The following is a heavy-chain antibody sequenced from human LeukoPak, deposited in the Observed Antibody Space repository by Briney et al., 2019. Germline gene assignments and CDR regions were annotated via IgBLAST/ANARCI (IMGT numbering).Heavy chain of an antibody. CDR1: GFTFGSYA. J-gene: IGHJ4*02. V-gene: IGHV3-23*01. CDR2: INTNGGST. D-gene: IGHD3-22*01. Sequence: GESLRLSCAASGFTFGSYAMSWVRQAPGKGLEWVSGINTNGGSTAYADSVKGRFTIPRDNPRNTLYMQMNSLRAEDTAIYYCAIMHPYYDGNGYWVQWGQGTLVTVSS. CDR3: AIMHPYYDGNGYWVQ.